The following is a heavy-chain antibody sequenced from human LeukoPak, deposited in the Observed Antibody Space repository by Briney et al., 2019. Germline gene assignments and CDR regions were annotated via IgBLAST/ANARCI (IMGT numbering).Heavy chain of an antibody. CDR1: GFTFSSYS. CDR2: ISSSSSYI. D-gene: IGHD5-18*01. CDR3: AKTLVGYSYGRTNFDY. Sequence: GGSLRLSCAASGFTFSSYSMNWVRQAPGKGLEWVSSISSSSSYIYYADSVKGRFTISRDNSKNTLYLQMNSLRAEDTAVYYCAKTLVGYSYGRTNFDYWGQGTLVTVSS. J-gene: IGHJ4*02. V-gene: IGHV3-21*04.